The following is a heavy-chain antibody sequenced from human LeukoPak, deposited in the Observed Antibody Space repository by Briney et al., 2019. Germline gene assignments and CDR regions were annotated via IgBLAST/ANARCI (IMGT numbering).Heavy chain of an antibody. Sequence: ASVKVSCKASGYTFTGYYMHWVRRAPGQGLEWMGWINPNSGGTNYAQKFQGRVTMTRDTSISTAYMELSRLRSDDTVVYYCASRPWLRLGELSPTPFGYWGQGTLVTVSS. J-gene: IGHJ4*02. CDR1: GYTFTGYY. CDR3: ASRPWLRLGELSPTPFGY. D-gene: IGHD3-16*02. V-gene: IGHV1-2*02. CDR2: INPNSGGT.